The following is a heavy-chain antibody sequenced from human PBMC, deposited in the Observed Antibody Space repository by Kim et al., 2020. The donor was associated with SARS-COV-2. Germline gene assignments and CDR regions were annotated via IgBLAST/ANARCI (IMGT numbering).Heavy chain of an antibody. J-gene: IGHJ6*02. D-gene: IGHD2-2*01. CDR1: GYSFTSYW. CDR3: ARARIVVVPAAIDGMDV. V-gene: IGHV5-51*01. Sequence: GESLKISCKGSGYSFTSYWIGWVRQMPGKGLEWMGIIYPGDSDTRYSPSFQGQVTISADKSISTAYLQWSSLKASDTAMYYCARARIVVVPAAIDGMDVWGQGTTVTVSS. CDR2: IYPGDSDT.